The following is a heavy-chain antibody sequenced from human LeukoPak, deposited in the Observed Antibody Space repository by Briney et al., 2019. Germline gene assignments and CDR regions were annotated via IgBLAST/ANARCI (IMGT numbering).Heavy chain of an antibody. J-gene: IGHJ4*02. V-gene: IGHV4-34*01. Sequence: SETLSLTRAVYGGSFSGYYWSWIRQPPGKGLEWIGEINHSGSTNYNPSPKSRVTISVDTSKNQFSLKLSSVTAADTAVYYCARGQYYYGSGSYYRSDFDYWGQGTLVTVSS. CDR1: GGSFSGYY. CDR2: INHSGST. CDR3: ARGQYYYGSGSYYRSDFDY. D-gene: IGHD3-10*01.